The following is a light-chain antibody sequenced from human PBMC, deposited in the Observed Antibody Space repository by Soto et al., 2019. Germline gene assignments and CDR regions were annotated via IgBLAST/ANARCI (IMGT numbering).Light chain of an antibody. J-gene: IGKJ4*01. V-gene: IGKV1-6*02. CDR1: QGIRID. Sequence: AVQMTQSPSSLSASVGDRVTITCRASQGIRIDLAWYQQQPGKAPKLLIYSASSLQSGVPSRFSGSGSGRDFTLTISSLQPEDFATYYCPQHYYYPRTFGGGTKVEIK. CDR2: SAS. CDR3: PQHYYYPRT.